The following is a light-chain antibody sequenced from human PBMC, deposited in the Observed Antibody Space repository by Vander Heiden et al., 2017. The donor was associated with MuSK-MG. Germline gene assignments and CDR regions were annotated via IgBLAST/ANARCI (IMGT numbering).Light chain of an antibody. CDR1: NIGSKN. J-gene: IGLJ2*01. Sequence: SYELTQPLSVSVALGQTARITCGGNNIGSKNVHWYQQKPGQAPPLVIYRDSNRPSGIPVRFSGSNSGNTATLTISRAQAGDEADYYFQLCDSSTAALFGGGTKLTVL. CDR3: QLCDSSTAAL. V-gene: IGLV3-9*01. CDR2: RDS.